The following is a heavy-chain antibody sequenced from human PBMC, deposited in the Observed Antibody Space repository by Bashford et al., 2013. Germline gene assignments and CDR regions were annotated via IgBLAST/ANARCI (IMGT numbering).Heavy chain of an antibody. Sequence: SSETLSLTCAVSGYSISSGYYWGWIRQPPGKGLEWIGSIYHSGSTYYNPSLKSRVTMSVDTSKNQFSLKLSSVTAADTAVYYCATVIVPAATVVWGQGTTVTVSS. J-gene: IGHJ6*02. CDR3: ATVIVPAATVV. CDR1: GYSISSGYY. D-gene: IGHD2-2*01. V-gene: IGHV4-38-2*01. CDR2: IYHSGST.